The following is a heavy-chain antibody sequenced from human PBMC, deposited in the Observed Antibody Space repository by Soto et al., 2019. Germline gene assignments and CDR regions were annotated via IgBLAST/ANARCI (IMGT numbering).Heavy chain of an antibody. CDR3: ARHYPIGNNWNYFDY. J-gene: IGHJ4*02. CDR1: GGSINSYD. V-gene: IGHV4-59*08. Sequence: SETLSLTCSVSGGSINSYDWGWIRQPPGKGLEWIGYISYTGSTDYSPSLKSRVTISVDTSKNQFSLKVRSVTAADTAIYFCARHYPIGNNWNYFDYWGRGTLVTVSS. CDR2: ISYTGST. D-gene: IGHD1-1*01.